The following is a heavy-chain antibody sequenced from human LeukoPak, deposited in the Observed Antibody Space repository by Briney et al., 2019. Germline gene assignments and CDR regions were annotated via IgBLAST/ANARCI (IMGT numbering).Heavy chain of an antibody. J-gene: IGHJ4*02. CDR2: TYYRSKWYD. V-gene: IGHV6-1*01. CDR3: VRGRMATGYFDY. D-gene: IGHD5-24*01. Sequence: SQTLSLTCAISGDSFSSNSATWTWIRQSPSRGLEWLGRTYYRSKWYDDYAVSVKSRININADTSKNQFSLQLNSVTPEDTAVYYCVRGRMATGYFDYWGQGTLVTVSS. CDR1: GDSFSSNSAT.